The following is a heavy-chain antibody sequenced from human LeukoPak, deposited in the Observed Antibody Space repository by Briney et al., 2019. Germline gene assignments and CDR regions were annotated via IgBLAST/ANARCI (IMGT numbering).Heavy chain of an antibody. J-gene: IGHJ4*02. V-gene: IGHV4-39*01. CDR1: GGSISTSNSY. D-gene: IGHD3/OR15-3a*01. Sequence: SETLSLTCAVSGGSISTSNSYWGWIRRPPGKGLEWIGSIYYSGNTYYNASLKSQVSISIDTSKNQFSLRLTSVTAADTAVYYCARQTGSGLFILPGGQGTLVTVSS. CDR3: ARQTGSGLFILP. CDR2: IYYSGNT.